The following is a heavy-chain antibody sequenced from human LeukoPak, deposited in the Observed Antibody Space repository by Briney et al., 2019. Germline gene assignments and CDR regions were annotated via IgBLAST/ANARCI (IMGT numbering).Heavy chain of an antibody. CDR3: ARLYSSSWYFDL. V-gene: IGHV3-11*01. CDR1: GFTFSDYY. D-gene: IGHD6-13*01. Sequence: GGSLRLSCAAYGFTFSDYYMSWIRQAPGMGLEWVSYISSSGSTIYYADSVKGRFTISRDNAKNSLYLQMNSLRAEDTAVYYCARLYSSSWYFDLWGRGTLVTVSS. J-gene: IGHJ2*01. CDR2: ISSSGSTI.